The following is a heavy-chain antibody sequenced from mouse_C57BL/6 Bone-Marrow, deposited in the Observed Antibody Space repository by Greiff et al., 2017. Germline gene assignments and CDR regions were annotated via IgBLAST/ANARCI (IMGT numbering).Heavy chain of an antibody. CDR3: ARYPHYYGSPLFDY. CDR1: GYTFTSYG. D-gene: IGHD1-1*01. Sequence: VKLMESGAELARPGASVKLSCKASGYTFTSYGISWVKQRPGQGLEWIGEIYPRSGNTYYNDKFNGKATLTADKSCSTASRGLSSLTCKDSAVYFCARYPHYYGSPLFDYWGQGTTLTVSS. CDR2: IYPRSGNT. J-gene: IGHJ2*01. V-gene: IGHV1-81*01.